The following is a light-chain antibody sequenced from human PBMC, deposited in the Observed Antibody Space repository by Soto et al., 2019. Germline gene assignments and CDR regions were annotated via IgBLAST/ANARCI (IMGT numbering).Light chain of an antibody. Sequence: QSVLTQPPSVSGAPGQRGTISCSGSSSNIGAGYDVHWYQQLPGTAPKLLIYGNNNRPSGVPDRFSGSRSGTSASLAITGLQAEDEADYYCQSYDNSLSGYVFGTGTKVTVL. CDR3: QSYDNSLSGYV. CDR2: GNN. J-gene: IGLJ1*01. CDR1: SSNIGAGYD. V-gene: IGLV1-40*01.